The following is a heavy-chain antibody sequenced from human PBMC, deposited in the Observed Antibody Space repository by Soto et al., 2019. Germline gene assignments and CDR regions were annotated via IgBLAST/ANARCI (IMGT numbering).Heavy chain of an antibody. CDR2: FYSGST. D-gene: IGHD6-13*01. CDR1: VASISSRSSY. Sequence: SSETLSLTCIFSVASISSRSSYCGWIRQPPGKGLEWVGTFYSGSTYNNPSLKSRVTISVDTSKNQFSLKLSSVAAEDTAIYYCATTRGIAVGGSFEHWGQGTLVSVSS. CDR3: ATTRGIAVGGSFEH. J-gene: IGHJ5*02. V-gene: IGHV4-39*01.